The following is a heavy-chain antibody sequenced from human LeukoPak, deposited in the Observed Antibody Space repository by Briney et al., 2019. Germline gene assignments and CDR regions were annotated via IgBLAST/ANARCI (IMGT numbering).Heavy chain of an antibody. D-gene: IGHD2-2*02. V-gene: IGHV4-31*03. CDR1: GGSISSGGYY. J-gene: IGHJ6*02. Sequence: SETLSLTCTVSGGSISSGGYYWSWIRQHPGKGLEWIGYIYYSGSTYYNPSLKSRVTISVDTSKNQFSLQLNSVTPKDTAVYYFEKVSRRGRVVPAAIPDYYYYVMDVWAQGTTVTVSS. CDR3: EKVSRRGRVVPAAIPDYYYYVMDV. CDR2: IYYSGST.